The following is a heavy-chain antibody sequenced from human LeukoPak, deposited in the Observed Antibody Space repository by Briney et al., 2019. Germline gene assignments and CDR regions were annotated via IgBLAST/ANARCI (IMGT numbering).Heavy chain of an antibody. CDR2: ISSSTSYI. Sequence: GGSLRLSCAVSGFTFSSYSMNWVRQAPGKGLEWVSSISSSTSYIYYADSVKGRFTISRDNAKNSLYLHMNSLRAEDTAVYFCARDVFGARGVITYFDYWGRGTLVTVSS. CDR3: ARDVFGARGVITYFDY. V-gene: IGHV3-21*01. CDR1: GFTFSSYS. J-gene: IGHJ4*02. D-gene: IGHD3-10*01.